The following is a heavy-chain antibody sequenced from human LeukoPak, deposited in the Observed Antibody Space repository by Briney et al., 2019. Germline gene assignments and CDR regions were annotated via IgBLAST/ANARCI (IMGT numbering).Heavy chain of an antibody. D-gene: IGHD7-27*01. CDR1: GVSIIDHN. CDR2: IYASGSR. Sequence: SETLSLTCTVSGVSIIDHNRSWIRQPPGKGPEWIGNIYASGSRYFNPSLKSRVAISADTSKNQFSLNLSSVTAADTAMFYCARLKPRYLGTFDSWGQGALVTVSS. J-gene: IGHJ4*02. V-gene: IGHV4-4*09. CDR3: ARLKPRYLGTFDS.